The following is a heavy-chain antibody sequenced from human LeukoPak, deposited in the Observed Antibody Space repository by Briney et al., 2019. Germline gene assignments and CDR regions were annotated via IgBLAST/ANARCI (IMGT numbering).Heavy chain of an antibody. CDR3: AKDHPDYGMDV. V-gene: IGHV3-30*18. J-gene: IGHJ6*02. CDR1: GSTFSSYG. CDR2: ISYDGSNK. Sequence: GGSLRLSCAASGSTFSSYGMHWVRQAPGKGLEWVAVISYDGSNKYYADSVKGRFTISRDNSKNMLYLQMNSLRAEDTAVYYCAKDHPDYGMDVWGQGTTVTVSS.